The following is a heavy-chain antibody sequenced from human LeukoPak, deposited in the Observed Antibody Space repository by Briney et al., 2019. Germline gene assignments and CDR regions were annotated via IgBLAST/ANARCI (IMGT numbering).Heavy chain of an antibody. CDR1: GYSFTSYW. V-gene: IGHV5-51*01. D-gene: IGHD2-2*01. CDR3: ARSPPSTYCTSTSCYPRHFDY. Sequence: GESLQISCKGSGYSFTSYWIGWVRQMPGKGLEWMGIIYPGDSDTRYSPSFQGQVTISADKSISTAYLQWNSLKASDTAMYYCARSPPSTYCTSTSCYPRHFDYWGQGTLVTVSS. J-gene: IGHJ4*02. CDR2: IYPGDSDT.